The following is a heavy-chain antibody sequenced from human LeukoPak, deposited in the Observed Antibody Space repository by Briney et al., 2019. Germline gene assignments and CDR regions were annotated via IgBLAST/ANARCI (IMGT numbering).Heavy chain of an antibody. J-gene: IGHJ4*02. CDR3: ARDGFLGPVTAYLDY. CDR1: RFTFSGYA. V-gene: IGHV3-74*01. CDR2: IKSDGSIT. D-gene: IGHD2-21*02. Sequence: PGGSLRLSCAASRFTFSGYAMHWVRQAPGKGLVWVSRIKSDGSITSYADSVMGRFTISRDNARNTLFLEMNSLRAEDSAVYYCARDGFLGPVTAYLDYWGQGTLVTVSS.